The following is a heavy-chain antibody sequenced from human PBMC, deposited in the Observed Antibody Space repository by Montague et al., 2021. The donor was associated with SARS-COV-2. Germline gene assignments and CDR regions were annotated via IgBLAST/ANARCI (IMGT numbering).Heavy chain of an antibody. D-gene: IGHD3-10*01. CDR3: ATSRDVLLWFGELLDAFDI. J-gene: IGHJ3*02. CDR1: GFTFSSYA. CDR2: ISGSGGST. V-gene: IGHV3-23*01. Sequence: RLSLSASGFTFSSYAMSWVRQAPGKGLEWVSAISGSGGSTYYADSVKGRFTISRDNSKNTLYLQMNSLRAEDTAVYYCATSRDVLLWFGELLDAFDIWGQGTMVTVSS.